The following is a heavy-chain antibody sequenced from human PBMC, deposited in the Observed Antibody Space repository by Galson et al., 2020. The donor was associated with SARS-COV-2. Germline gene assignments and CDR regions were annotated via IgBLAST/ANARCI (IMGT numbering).Heavy chain of an antibody. CDR1: GFSLSTSGMC. CDR2: IDWDDDK. Sequence: SGPTLVKPTQTITLTCTFSGFSLSTSGMCVSWIRQPPGKALEWLALIDWDDDKYYSTSLKTRLTISKDTSKNQVVLTMTNMDPVDTATYYCARMRQWLVGLQTQNAFDIWGQGTMVTVSS. J-gene: IGHJ3*02. D-gene: IGHD6-19*01. CDR3: ARMRQWLVGLQTQNAFDI. V-gene: IGHV2-70*01.